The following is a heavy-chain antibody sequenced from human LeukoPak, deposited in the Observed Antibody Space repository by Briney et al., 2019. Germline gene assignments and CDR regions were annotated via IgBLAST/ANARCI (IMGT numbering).Heavy chain of an antibody. Sequence: GGSLRLSCAASGFTFSSYSMNWVRQAPGKGLEWISYISGSSTTIYYADSVKGRFTISRDNAKNSLYLEMNSLTDEDTAVYYCARDGSSIAAYLHDYWGQGTLVTVSS. D-gene: IGHD6-25*01. CDR1: GFTFSSYS. J-gene: IGHJ4*02. CDR2: ISGSSTTI. CDR3: ARDGSSIAAYLHDY. V-gene: IGHV3-48*02.